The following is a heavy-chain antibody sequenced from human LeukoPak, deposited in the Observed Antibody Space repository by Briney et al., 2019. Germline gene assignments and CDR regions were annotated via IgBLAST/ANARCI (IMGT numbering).Heavy chain of an antibody. J-gene: IGHJ4*02. CDR1: GFTFSSYS. CDR2: ISMSSSYI. Sequence: GGSLRLSYAASGFTFSSYSMNWVRQAPGKGLEWVSSISMSSSYIYYADSVKGRFTTSRDNAKNSLYLQMNSLRAEDTAVYYCASSFLYSSGWYGYYFDYWGQGTLVTVSS. V-gene: IGHV3-21*01. D-gene: IGHD6-19*01. CDR3: ASSFLYSSGWYGYYFDY.